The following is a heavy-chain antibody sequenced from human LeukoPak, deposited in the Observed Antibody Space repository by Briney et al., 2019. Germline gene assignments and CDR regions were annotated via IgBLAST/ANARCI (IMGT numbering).Heavy chain of an antibody. J-gene: IGHJ4*02. Sequence: ASVKVSCKVSGYTLTELSMHWVRQAPGKGLEWMGGFDPEDGETIYAQKFQGRVTMTEDTSTDTAYMELSRLRSEDTAVYYCATDSGSGWLWVFDYWGQGTLVTVSS. CDR3: ATDSGSGWLWVFDY. CDR2: FDPEDGET. D-gene: IGHD6-19*01. CDR1: GYTLTELS. V-gene: IGHV1-24*01.